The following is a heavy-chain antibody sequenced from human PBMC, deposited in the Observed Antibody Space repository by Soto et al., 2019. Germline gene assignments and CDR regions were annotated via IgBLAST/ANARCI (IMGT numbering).Heavy chain of an antibody. CDR1: GGSFSGYY. CDR2: INHSGST. J-gene: IGHJ3*02. D-gene: IGHD2-15*01. Sequence: QVQLQQWGAGLLKPSETLSLTCAVYGGSFSGYYWSWIRQPPGKGLEWIGEINHSGSTNYNPSLTSRATMSVDTAKTQFSPKVCSVTAADTAVYYCAREGVVVVAAKGYAFDIWGQGTMVTVSS. V-gene: IGHV4-34*01. CDR3: AREGVVVVAAKGYAFDI.